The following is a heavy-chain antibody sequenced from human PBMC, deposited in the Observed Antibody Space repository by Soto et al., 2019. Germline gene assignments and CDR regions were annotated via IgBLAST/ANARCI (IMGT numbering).Heavy chain of an antibody. J-gene: IGHJ4*02. CDR3: ARGPSGDKVDN. V-gene: IGHV4-30-4*01. Sequence: QVQLQESGPGLVKPSQTLSLTCTVSGGSISSEYYCWSFIRQSPEKGLEWIWHLYNSVNTYSNPSLSSRVTISVDTSKNHFSLKLTSVTAADTAVYYCARGPSGDKVDNWGQGTLVTVSS. CDR1: GGSISSEYYC. D-gene: IGHD7-27*01. CDR2: LYNSVNT.